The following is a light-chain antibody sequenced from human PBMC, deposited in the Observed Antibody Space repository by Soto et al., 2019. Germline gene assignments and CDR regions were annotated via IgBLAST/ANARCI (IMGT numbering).Light chain of an antibody. Sequence: EIVLTQSTATLSLSPGERATLSCRASQSVSTYLAWYQQKPGQAPSLLIYDASNRATGIPARFSGSGSGTDFTLTISSLEPEDFAVYYCQQRSNWPITFGQGTRLEIK. CDR2: DAS. V-gene: IGKV3-11*01. CDR1: QSVSTY. CDR3: QQRSNWPIT. J-gene: IGKJ5*01.